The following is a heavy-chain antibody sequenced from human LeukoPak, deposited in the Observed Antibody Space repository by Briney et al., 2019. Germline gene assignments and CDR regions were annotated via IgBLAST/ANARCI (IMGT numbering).Heavy chain of an antibody. CDR3: ARDGRPIAAAGHYYYGMDV. J-gene: IGHJ6*02. CDR1: GGSISSYY. D-gene: IGHD6-13*01. CDR2: IYTSGST. V-gene: IGHV4-4*07. Sequence: PSETLSLTCTVSGGSISSYYWSWIRQPAGKGLEGIGRIYTSGSTNYNPSLKSRVTMSVDTSKNQFSLKLSSVTAADTAVYYCARDGRPIAAAGHYYYGMDVWGQGTTVTVSS.